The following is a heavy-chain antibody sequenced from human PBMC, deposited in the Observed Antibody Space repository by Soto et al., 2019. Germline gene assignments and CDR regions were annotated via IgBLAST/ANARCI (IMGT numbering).Heavy chain of an antibody. J-gene: IGHJ3*01. CDR3: AKVYGDYYLAFAL. CDR2: IISSGDTT. D-gene: IGHD4-17*01. V-gene: IGHV3-23*01. CDR1: GFTFSRYA. Sequence: EEQLLESGGGLEQPGGSLRLSCAASGFTFSRYAMSWVRQAPGKGLEWVSTIISSGDTTYYADSARGRFTISRDNSKNTLYLQMNSLRAEDTAVYYCAKVYGDYYLAFALWGQGTMVTVSS.